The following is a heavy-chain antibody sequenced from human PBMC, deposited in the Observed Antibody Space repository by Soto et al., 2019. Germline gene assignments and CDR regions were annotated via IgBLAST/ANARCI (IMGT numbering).Heavy chain of an antibody. J-gene: IGHJ5*02. CDR1: GGSISSGGYY. Sequence: SETQSLTCTVSGGSISSGGYYWSWIRQHPGKGLEWIGYISYSGSPYYNPPLKSRLTISVDTSKNQFSLKLSSVTAADTAVYYCARRQIRYYDILTGYYGSNWFDPWGQGTLVTVSS. V-gene: IGHV4-31*03. D-gene: IGHD3-9*01. CDR3: ARRQIRYYDILTGYYGSNWFDP. CDR2: ISYSGSP.